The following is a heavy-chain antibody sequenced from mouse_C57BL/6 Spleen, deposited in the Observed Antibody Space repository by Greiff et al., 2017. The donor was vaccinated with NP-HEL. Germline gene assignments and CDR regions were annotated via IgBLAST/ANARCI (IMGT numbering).Heavy chain of an antibody. CDR3: ARSGYYGSFAY. CDR2: INPGSGGT. D-gene: IGHD1-1*01. Sequence: QVQLQQSGAELVRPGTSVKVSCKASGYAFTNYLIEWVKQRPGQGLEWIGVINPGSGGTNYNEKFKGKVTLTADKSSSTAYMQLSSLTSEDSAVYFCARSGYYGSFAYWGQGTLVTVSA. CDR1: GYAFTNYL. V-gene: IGHV1-54*01. J-gene: IGHJ3*01.